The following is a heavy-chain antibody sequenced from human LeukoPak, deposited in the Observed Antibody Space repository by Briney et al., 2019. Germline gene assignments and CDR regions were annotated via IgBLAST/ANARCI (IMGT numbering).Heavy chain of an antibody. D-gene: IGHD6-19*01. CDR2: INPSGGST. V-gene: IGHV1-46*01. Sequence: ASVKVSCKASGYTFTSYYMHWVRQAPGQGGEGMGIINPSGGSTSYAQKFQGRVTMTRDMSTSTVYMELSSLRSEDTAVYYCAREGVAGKLDYWGQGTLVTVSS. CDR3: AREGVAGKLDY. CDR1: GYTFTSYY. J-gene: IGHJ4*02.